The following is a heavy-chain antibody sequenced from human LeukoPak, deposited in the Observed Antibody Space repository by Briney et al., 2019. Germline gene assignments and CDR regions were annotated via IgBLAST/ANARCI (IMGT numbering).Heavy chain of an antibody. CDR1: GFTFSNIG. J-gene: IGHJ4*02. CDR2: INSGGSTI. Sequence: PGGSLRLSCATSGFTFSNIGMAWVRQAPGKGLEWVSYINSGGSTIHYADSVKGRFTISRDNAKKSLYLQMNSLRAEDTAVYYCARLSLSLDYWGQGTLVAVSS. CDR3: ARLSLSLDY. V-gene: IGHV3-48*03.